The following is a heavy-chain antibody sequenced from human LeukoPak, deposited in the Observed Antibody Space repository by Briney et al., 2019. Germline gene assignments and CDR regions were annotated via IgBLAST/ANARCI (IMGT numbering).Heavy chain of an antibody. CDR2: ISAYNGNT. Sequence: ASVKVSCTASGYTFTSYGISWVRQAPGQGLEWMGWISAYNGNTNYAQKLQGRVTMTTDTSTSTAYMELRSLRSDDTAVYYCARDSIFYYGSGSYFHWGQGTLVTVSS. CDR1: GYTFTSYG. V-gene: IGHV1-18*01. J-gene: IGHJ4*02. D-gene: IGHD3-10*01. CDR3: ARDSIFYYGSGSYFH.